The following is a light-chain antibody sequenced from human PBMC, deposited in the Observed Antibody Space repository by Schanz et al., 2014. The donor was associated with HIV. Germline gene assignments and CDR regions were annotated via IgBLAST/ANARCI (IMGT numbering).Light chain of an antibody. Sequence: QSVLTQSSSASASLGSSVKLTCTLSSEHSGYIIAWHQQQPGKAPRHLMNLNSDGSHNKGDGIPDRFSGSSSGAERYLTISSLQSEDEADYYCQTWDTGIQVFGGGTKVTVL. CDR3: QTWDTGIQV. CDR1: SEHSGYI. CDR2: LNSDGSH. J-gene: IGLJ3*02. V-gene: IGLV4-69*01.